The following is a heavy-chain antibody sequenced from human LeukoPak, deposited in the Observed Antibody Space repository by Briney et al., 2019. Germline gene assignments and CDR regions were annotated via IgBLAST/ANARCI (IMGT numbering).Heavy chain of an antibody. Sequence: PGGSLRLSCEVSGFTFNSYGMHWVRQAQGKVMEWVASIWNDGSHEYYADSEKGRFTISRDNFRNTVYLQMNSLRAEDTAVYYCAKDATEFGDSHFDCWGQGTLVTVSS. D-gene: IGHD2-21*02. CDR1: GFTFNSYG. V-gene: IGHV3-30*02. CDR2: IWNDGSHE. J-gene: IGHJ4*02. CDR3: AKDATEFGDSHFDC.